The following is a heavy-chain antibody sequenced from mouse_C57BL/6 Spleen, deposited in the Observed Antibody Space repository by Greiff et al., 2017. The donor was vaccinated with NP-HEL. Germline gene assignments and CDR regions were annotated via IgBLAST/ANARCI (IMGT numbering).Heavy chain of an antibody. CDR3: ARHYYGSSPYYYAMDY. V-gene: IGHV1-61*01. CDR2: IYPSDIET. CDR1: GYTFTSYW. D-gene: IGHD1-1*01. J-gene: IGHJ4*01. Sequence: QVQLQQPGAELVRPGSSVKLSCKASGYTFTSYWMDWVKQRPGQGLEWIVNIYPSDIETHYNQKFKDKATLTVDKSSSTAYMQLSSLTSEDSAVYYCARHYYGSSPYYYAMDYWGQGTSVTVSS.